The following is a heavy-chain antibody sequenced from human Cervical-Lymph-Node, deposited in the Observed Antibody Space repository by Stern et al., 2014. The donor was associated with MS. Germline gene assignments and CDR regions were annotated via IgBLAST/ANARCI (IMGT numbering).Heavy chain of an antibody. Sequence: QMQLVQSGGGVVQPGRSLRLSCAASGFTFSSLAMHWVRQAPGKGLEWVSLISYDGSKEDYADSVKGRFTISRDNSKNPLYLQLNSLRVEDTAVYYCATKAPPYCSGASCYEYWGQGTLVTVSS. CDR3: ATKAPPYCSGASCYEY. CDR2: ISYDGSKE. D-gene: IGHD2-15*01. CDR1: GFTFSSLA. J-gene: IGHJ4*02. V-gene: IGHV3-30*04.